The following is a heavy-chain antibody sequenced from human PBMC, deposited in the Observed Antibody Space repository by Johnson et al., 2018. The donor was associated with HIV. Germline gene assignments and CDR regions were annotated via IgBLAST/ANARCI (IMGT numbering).Heavy chain of an antibody. Sequence: VQLVESGGGLVQPGGSLRLSCAASGFTFSIYAMSWVRQAPGKGLEWVSAISGSGGNTYYADSVKGRFTISRDNSKNTLYLQMNSLRAEDTAVYYCARGGYSSGWIYAFDIWGQGTMVTVSS. CDR2: ISGSGGNT. CDR3: ARGGYSSGWIYAFDI. CDR1: GFTFSIYA. D-gene: IGHD6-19*01. J-gene: IGHJ3*02. V-gene: IGHV3-23*04.